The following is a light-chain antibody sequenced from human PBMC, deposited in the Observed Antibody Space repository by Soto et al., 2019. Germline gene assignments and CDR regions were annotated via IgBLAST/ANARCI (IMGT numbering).Light chain of an antibody. CDR2: DAS. Sequence: EIVLTQSPGTLSLSPGERATLSCRASQSVSSNYLAWYQRKPGQAPRLLIYDASNRATDIPNRFSGSGSGTDFTLTITRLEPEDFVVYYCQQYGSSPPTFGQGTKVEI. CDR1: QSVSSNY. V-gene: IGKV3-20*01. CDR3: QQYGSSPPT. J-gene: IGKJ1*01.